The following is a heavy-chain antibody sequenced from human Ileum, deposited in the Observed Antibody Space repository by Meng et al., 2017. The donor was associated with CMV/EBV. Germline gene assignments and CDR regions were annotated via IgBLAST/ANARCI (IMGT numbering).Heavy chain of an antibody. V-gene: IGHV3-23*01. D-gene: IGHD1-1*01. CDR3: VRNAGG. J-gene: IGHJ4*02. CDR1: GFTFGYYD. Sequence: GESLKISCAGSGFTFGYYDMSWVRQAPGRGLERVSGISGIGVNTYYADSVKGRFAISRDNSKNTLHLVMNSLRVEDTAVYYCVRNAGGWGQGTPVTVSS. CDR2: ISGIGVNT.